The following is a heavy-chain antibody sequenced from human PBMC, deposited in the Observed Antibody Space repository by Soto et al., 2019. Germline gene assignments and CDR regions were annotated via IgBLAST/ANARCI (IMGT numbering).Heavy chain of an antibody. Sequence: HPGGSLRLSCAASGFTFSSYGMHWVRQAPGKGLEWVAVIWYDGSNKYYADSVKGRFTISRDNSKNTLYLQMNSLRAEDTAVYYCARGYSYGFSFDYWGQGTLVTVSS. J-gene: IGHJ4*02. D-gene: IGHD5-18*01. V-gene: IGHV3-33*01. CDR1: GFTFSSYG. CDR3: ARGYSYGFSFDY. CDR2: IWYDGSNK.